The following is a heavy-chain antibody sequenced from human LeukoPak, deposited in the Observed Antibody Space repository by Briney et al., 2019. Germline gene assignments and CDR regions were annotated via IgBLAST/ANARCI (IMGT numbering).Heavy chain of an antibody. CDR3: ARGHRGTIFGVVTYYGMDV. V-gene: IGHV1-8*01. J-gene: IGHJ6*02. D-gene: IGHD3-3*01. Sequence: ASVKVSRKSTGYTFTRYDINWLRQPTAQGLAWMGGMNPNCGNTGYAHKFQGRVTMTRNNSISTAYMELSSLRSEDTAVYYCARGHRGTIFGVVTYYGMDVWGQGTTVTVSS. CDR1: GYTFTRYD. CDR2: MNPNCGNT.